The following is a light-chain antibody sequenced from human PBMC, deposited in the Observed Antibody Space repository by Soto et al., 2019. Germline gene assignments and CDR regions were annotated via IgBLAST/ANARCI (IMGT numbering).Light chain of an antibody. V-gene: IGKV3-20*01. J-gene: IGKJ1*01. CDR3: QQYSSSYRT. CDR2: VAS. CDR1: QTVRNNF. Sequence: DIVLTQSPDTLSLHPGARDPPSGRASQTVRNNFLAWYQQKPGQAPRLRISVASSRATGIPDRFSGSGSGTDFSLTITRLESEDFAVYYCQQYSSSYRTLGQGATV.